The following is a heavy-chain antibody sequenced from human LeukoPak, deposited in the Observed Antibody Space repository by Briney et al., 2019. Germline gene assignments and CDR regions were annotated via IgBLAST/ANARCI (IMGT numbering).Heavy chain of an antibody. Sequence: GGSLRLSCAASGFTFSSYAMSWVRQAPGKGLEWVSAISGSGGSTYYADSVKGRFTISRDNSKNTLYLQMNSLRAEDTAVYYCAKDGYYGSGPPYYWLQATLVAVSP. V-gene: IGHV3-23*01. CDR1: GFTFSSYA. CDR3: AKDGYYGSGPPYY. J-gene: IGHJ4*02. CDR2: ISGSGGST. D-gene: IGHD3-10*01.